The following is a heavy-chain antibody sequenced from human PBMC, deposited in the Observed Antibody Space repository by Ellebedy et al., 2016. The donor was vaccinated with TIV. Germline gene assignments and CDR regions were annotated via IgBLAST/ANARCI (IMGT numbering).Heavy chain of an antibody. CDR2: INFNSGAT. Sequence: ASVKVSCKASGYTFTAFYMHWVRQAPGQGLEWMGWINFNSGATEYIQNFQGRVTMTRDTSTSTVYMELNSLTSNDTAVYYCVRQPQNGSYGLSPWGQGTLVTVSS. J-gene: IGHJ5*02. CDR1: GYTFTAFY. V-gene: IGHV1-2*02. D-gene: IGHD6-19*01. CDR3: VRQPQNGSYGLSP.